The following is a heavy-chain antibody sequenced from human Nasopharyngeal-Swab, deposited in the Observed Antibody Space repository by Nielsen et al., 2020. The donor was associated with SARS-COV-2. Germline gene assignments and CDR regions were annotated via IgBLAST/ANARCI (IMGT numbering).Heavy chain of an antibody. J-gene: IGHJ3*02. V-gene: IGHV3-23*01. Sequence: GESLKISCAASGFTFSSYAMSWVRQAPGKGLEWVSAIGGSGGSTYYADSVKGRFTISRDNSKNTLYLQMNSLRAEDTAVYYCAKDRVGARWLQLLGAFDIWGQGTMVTVSS. CDR3: AKDRVGARWLQLLGAFDI. CDR2: IGGSGGST. D-gene: IGHD5-24*01. CDR1: GFTFSSYA.